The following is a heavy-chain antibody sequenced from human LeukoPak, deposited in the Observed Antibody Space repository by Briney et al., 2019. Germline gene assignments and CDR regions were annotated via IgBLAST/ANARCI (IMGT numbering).Heavy chain of an antibody. CDR1: GFTFSSFA. CDR2: ISSSSRTT. CDR3: ARDQNYYDSSGYPSNFDC. Sequence: GGSLRLSCAASGFTFSSFAMHWVRQAPGKGLEWVSYISSSSRTTYYVDSVKGRFTISRDNTKNSLYLQMYSLRAEDTAVYYCARDQNYYDSSGYPSNFDCWGQGTLVTVSS. D-gene: IGHD3-22*01. V-gene: IGHV3-48*04. J-gene: IGHJ4*02.